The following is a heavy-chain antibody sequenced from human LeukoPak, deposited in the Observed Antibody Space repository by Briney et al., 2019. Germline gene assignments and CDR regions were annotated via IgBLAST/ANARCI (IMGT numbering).Heavy chain of an antibody. V-gene: IGHV4-39*01. Sequence: SETLSLPCTVSGASIMTTNYYWRWIRQPPGKGLEWIGSISYSGNAYYNPSLRSRLSISMDASKNQFSLKVRSVTAADTAVYYCARNLGQTWGTVTTDLWYFDHWGQGTLVPVSS. J-gene: IGHJ4*02. CDR1: GASIMTTNYY. CDR2: ISYSGNA. D-gene: IGHD4-11*01. CDR3: ARNLGQTWGTVTTDLWYFDH.